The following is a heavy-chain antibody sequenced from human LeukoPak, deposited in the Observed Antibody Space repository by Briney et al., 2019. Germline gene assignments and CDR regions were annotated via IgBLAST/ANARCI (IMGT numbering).Heavy chain of an antibody. V-gene: IGHV3-74*01. CDR2: IDSDGSTT. D-gene: IGHD2-15*01. Sequence: GGSLRLSCAASGFTFSSYSMHWVRHAPGKGPVWVSRIDSDGSTTNYADSVKGRFTISRDNAKNTLYLQMSSQRAEDTALYYCARTFSALYVMDVRGQGTTVTVSS. J-gene: IGHJ6*02. CDR1: GFTFSSYS. CDR3: ARTFSALYVMDV.